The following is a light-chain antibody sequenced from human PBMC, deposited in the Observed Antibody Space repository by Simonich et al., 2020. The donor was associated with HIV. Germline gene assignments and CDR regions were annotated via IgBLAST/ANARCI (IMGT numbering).Light chain of an antibody. CDR2: WAA. V-gene: IGKV4-1*01. J-gene: IGKJ1*01. Sequence: DIVMTQSPDSLAVSLGERATINCKSSQSVLYNSYNKNYLAWYQQKPRQPPKLLNYWAATRESGVPDRFSGSGSGTDFTLTISSLQAEDVAVYYCQQYYTTPRTFGQGTKVEIK. CDR1: QSVLYNSYNKNY. CDR3: QQYYTTPRT.